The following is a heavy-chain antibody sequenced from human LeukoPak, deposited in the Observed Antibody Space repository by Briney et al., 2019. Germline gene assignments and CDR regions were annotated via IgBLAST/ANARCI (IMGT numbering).Heavy chain of an antibody. Sequence: SETLSLTCTVSGDSVSSSSYYWGWIRQPPGKGLEWIGSMYYAGSTYYNPSLKSRVTTFVDTSKNQFSLELTSVTAADTAVYYCARHSGRFEDLTRNYFDYWGQGTLVTVSS. D-gene: IGHD3-10*01. V-gene: IGHV4-39*01. CDR3: ARHSGRFEDLTRNYFDY. CDR2: MYYAGST. CDR1: GDSVSSSSYY. J-gene: IGHJ4*02.